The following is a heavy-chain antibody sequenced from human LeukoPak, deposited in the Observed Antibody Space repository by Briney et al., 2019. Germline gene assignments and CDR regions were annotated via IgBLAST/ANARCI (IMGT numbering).Heavy chain of an antibody. Sequence: ASVKVSCKASGYTFTGYCMHWVRQAPGQGLEWMGWINPNSGGTNYAQKFQGRVTMTRDTSISTAYMELSRLRSDDTAVYYCARVQYYDILTGRYGMDVWGQGTTVTVSS. J-gene: IGHJ6*02. CDR1: GYTFTGYC. CDR2: INPNSGGT. V-gene: IGHV1-2*02. D-gene: IGHD3-9*01. CDR3: ARVQYYDILTGRYGMDV.